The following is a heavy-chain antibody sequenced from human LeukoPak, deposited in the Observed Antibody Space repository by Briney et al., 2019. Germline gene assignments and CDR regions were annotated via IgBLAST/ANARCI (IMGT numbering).Heavy chain of an antibody. J-gene: IGHJ4*02. CDR3: ARDSHQKWEQRADNAFDY. D-gene: IGHD1-26*01. V-gene: IGHV4-39*02. Sequence: SETLSLTCTVSGGSISSSSYYWGWIRQPPGKGLEWIGSIYYSGSTYYNPSLKSRVTISVDTSKNQFSLKLSSVTAADTAVYYCARDSHQKWEQRADNAFDYWGQGTLVTVSS. CDR2: IYYSGST. CDR1: GGSISSSSYY.